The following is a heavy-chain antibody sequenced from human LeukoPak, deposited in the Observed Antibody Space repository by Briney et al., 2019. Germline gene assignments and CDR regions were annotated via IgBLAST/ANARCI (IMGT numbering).Heavy chain of an antibody. CDR2: IKQDGSEK. CDR3: ARAGVWGSGSSSYYFDY. Sequence: PGGSLRLSCAASGFTFSSYWMSWVRQAPAKGLEWVANIKQDGSEKYYVDSVKGRCTISRDNAKNSLYLQMNSLRAEDTAVYYCARAGVWGSGSSSYYFDYWGQGTLVTVSS. D-gene: IGHD3-10*01. J-gene: IGHJ4*02. CDR1: GFTFSSYW. V-gene: IGHV3-7*01.